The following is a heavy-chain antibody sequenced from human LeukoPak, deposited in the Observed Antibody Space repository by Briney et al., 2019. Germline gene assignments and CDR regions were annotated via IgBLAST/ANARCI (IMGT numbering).Heavy chain of an antibody. CDR2: ISHSGST. D-gene: IGHD3-16*01. J-gene: IGHJ1*01. Sequence: SETLSLTCAVYGGSFSGYYWSWIRQPPGKGLEWIGEISHSGSTNYNPSLKSRVTISVDTSKNQFSLKLSSVTAADTAVYYCARGPLGYFQHWGQGTLVTVSS. CDR1: GGSFSGYY. V-gene: IGHV4-34*01. CDR3: ARGPLGYFQH.